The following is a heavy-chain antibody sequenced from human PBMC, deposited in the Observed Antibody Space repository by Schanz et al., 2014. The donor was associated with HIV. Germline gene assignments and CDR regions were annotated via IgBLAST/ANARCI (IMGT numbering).Heavy chain of an antibody. D-gene: IGHD6-19*01. Sequence: EVQLLESGGGLEQPGGSLRLSCVASGFTFSNFAMSWVRQAPGKGLEWVSSISGSGVSTFYAGSVKGRFAISRDKSKNTLYVQMNSLRVEDTAVYYCAKMARSVAANTNFDYGGQGTLVTVSS. CDR1: GFTFSNFA. J-gene: IGHJ4*02. CDR3: AKMARSVAANTNFDY. CDR2: ISGSGVST. V-gene: IGHV3-23*01.